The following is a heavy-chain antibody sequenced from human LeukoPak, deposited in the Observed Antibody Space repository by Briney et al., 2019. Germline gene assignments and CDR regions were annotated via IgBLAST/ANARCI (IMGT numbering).Heavy chain of an antibody. CDR1: GDTFSNYA. CDR3: TRAWGGGIAARPYDFDY. Sequence: ASVKVSCKASGDTFSNYAISWVRQAPGQGLEWMGWISAYNGNTNYAPKLQGRVTMTTDTSTSAGYMELRSLRSDDTAVYYCTRAWGGGIAARPYDFDYWGQGSLVTVSS. J-gene: IGHJ4*02. CDR2: ISAYNGNT. D-gene: IGHD6-6*01. V-gene: IGHV1-18*01.